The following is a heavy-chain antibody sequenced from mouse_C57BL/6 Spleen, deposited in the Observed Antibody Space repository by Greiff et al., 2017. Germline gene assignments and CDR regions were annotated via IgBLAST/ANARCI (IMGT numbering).Heavy chain of an antibody. CDR3: ARSGYYGSSLYYYAMDY. Sequence: VQLQQPGAELVRPGTSVKLSCKASGYTFTSYWMHWVKQRPGQGLEWIGVIDPSDSYTNYNQKFKGKATLTVDTSSSTAYMQLSSLTSEDSAVYYCARSGYYGSSLYYYAMDYWGQGTSVTVSS. D-gene: IGHD1-1*01. J-gene: IGHJ4*01. V-gene: IGHV1-59*01. CDR2: IDPSDSYT. CDR1: GYTFTSYW.